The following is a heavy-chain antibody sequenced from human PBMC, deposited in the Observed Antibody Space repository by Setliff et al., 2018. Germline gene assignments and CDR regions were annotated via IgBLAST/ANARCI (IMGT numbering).Heavy chain of an antibody. CDR1: GASISSYY. V-gene: IGHV4-4*09. J-gene: IGHJ5*02. Sequence: SETLSLTCTVSGASISSYYWSWIRQPPGEGLEWIGYIYSSVNIKYNPSLKSRVTISLDTSKNQFSLKLSSVTAADTAVYYCARDGPHCVTSSCPGAWFDPWGQGILVTVSS. CDR3: ARDGPHCVTSSCPGAWFDP. CDR2: IYSSVNI. D-gene: IGHD2-2*01.